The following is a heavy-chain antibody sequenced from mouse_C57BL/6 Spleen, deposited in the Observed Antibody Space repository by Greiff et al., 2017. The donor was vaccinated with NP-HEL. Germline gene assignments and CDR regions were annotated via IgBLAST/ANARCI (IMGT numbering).Heavy chain of an antibody. D-gene: IGHD1-1*01. CDR3: ARDSIYYYGSSLAWFAY. Sequence: QVQLKQPGTELVKPGASVKLSCKASGYTFTSYWMHWVKQRPGQGLEWIGNINPSNGGTNYNEKFKSKATLTVDKSSSTAYMQLSSLTSEDSAVYYCARDSIYYYGSSLAWFAYWGQGTLVTVSA. CDR1: GYTFTSYW. V-gene: IGHV1-53*01. CDR2: INPSNGGT. J-gene: IGHJ3*01.